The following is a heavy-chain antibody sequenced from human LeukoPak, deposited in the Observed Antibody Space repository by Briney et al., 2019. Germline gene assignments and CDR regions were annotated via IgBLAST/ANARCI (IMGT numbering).Heavy chain of an antibody. D-gene: IGHD3-3*01. CDR3: SKDPHARVLRVVLQ. CDR2: ISGDTYRT. Sequence: GGSLRLSCAASGFSFGEPAMNCVRQAPGKGLEWVSGISGDTYRTYYADSVKGRFTVSRDNSKNTLYLQLNVLRAEDTATYYCSKDPHARVLRVVLQWARGTLVTVSS. J-gene: IGHJ4*02. V-gene: IGHV3-23*01. CDR1: GFSFGEPA.